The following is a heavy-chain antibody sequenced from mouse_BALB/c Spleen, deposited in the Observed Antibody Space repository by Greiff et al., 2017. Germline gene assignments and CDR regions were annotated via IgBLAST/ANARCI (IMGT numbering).Heavy chain of an antibody. CDR1: GFTFNTNA. V-gene: IGHV10S3*01. CDR3: VRDSHYYGSSHFDY. D-gene: IGHD1-1*01. Sequence: EADGGLVQPKGSLKLSCAASGFTFNTNAMNWVRQAPGKGLEWVARIRSKSNNYATYYADSVKDRFTISRDDSQSMLYLQMNNLKTEDTAMYYCVRDSHYYGSSHFDYWGQGSTLTVSS. J-gene: IGHJ2*01. CDR2: IRSKSNNYAT.